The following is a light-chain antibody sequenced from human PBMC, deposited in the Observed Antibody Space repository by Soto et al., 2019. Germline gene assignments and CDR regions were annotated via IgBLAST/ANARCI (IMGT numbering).Light chain of an antibody. CDR1: SSDVGGYNF. CDR2: EVS. V-gene: IGLV2-14*01. Sequence: QSVLTQPASVSGSPGQSITISCTGTSSDVGGYNFVSWYQQHPGRAPKLLIYEVSNRPSGVSDRFSGSKSGNTASLTISGLQAEDEADYYCNSYTGTSALVFGTGTKVTVL. CDR3: NSYTGTSALV. J-gene: IGLJ1*01.